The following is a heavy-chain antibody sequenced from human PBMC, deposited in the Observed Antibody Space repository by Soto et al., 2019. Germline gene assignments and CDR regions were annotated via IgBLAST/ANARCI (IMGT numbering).Heavy chain of an antibody. J-gene: IGHJ4*01. V-gene: IGHV3-74*01. Sequence: GGSLRLSCAASGFTVSRYWMHWVRQAPGKGLVGVSRISSDGISTIYADSVKGRFTISRDNAKNTLYLQMNSLRAEDTAVYYCSRETVYWRDVTLVTVSS. CDR3: SRETVY. CDR2: ISSDGIST. CDR1: GFTVSRYW.